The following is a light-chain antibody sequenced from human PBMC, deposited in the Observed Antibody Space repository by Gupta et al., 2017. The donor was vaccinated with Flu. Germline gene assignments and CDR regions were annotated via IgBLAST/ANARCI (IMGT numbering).Light chain of an antibody. J-gene: IGLJ1*01. CDR2: EVS. Sequence: QSALTQPASVSGSPGQSITISCTGTSTDIGNYDYVSWYQQHPGKAPKLSIFEVSDRPLGISDRFSGSKSGNSASLTISGLQPEDDAYYYCCSYRDTVMLVFGTGTKVTVL. CDR1: STDIGNYDY. CDR3: CSYRDTVMLV. V-gene: IGLV2-14*01.